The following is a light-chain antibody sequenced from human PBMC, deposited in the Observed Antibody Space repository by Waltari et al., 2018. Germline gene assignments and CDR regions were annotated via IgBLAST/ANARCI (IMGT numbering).Light chain of an antibody. V-gene: IGKV2-28*01. Sequence: DIVMTQSPLSLPVTPGEPASISCRSSQSLLHTNGYNYLDWYLEKPGQSPQVLIYLGANRASGVPARFSGSGSGTYFTLKISRVEAEDVGVYYCMQALHTPRFTFTLGPKWISN. J-gene: IGKJ3*01. CDR1: QSLLHTNGYNY. CDR2: LGA. CDR3: MQALHTPRFT.